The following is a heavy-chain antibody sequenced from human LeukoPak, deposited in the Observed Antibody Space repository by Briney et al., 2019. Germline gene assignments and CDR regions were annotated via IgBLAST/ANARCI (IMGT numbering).Heavy chain of an antibody. CDR2: MNPSGGST. CDR1: GYTLTSYY. CDR3: ARVGSIAVAGTLRYNWFDP. V-gene: IGHV1-46*01. D-gene: IGHD6-19*01. Sequence: ASVKVSCKASGYTLTSYYMHWVRQAPGQGLEWMGIMNPSGGSTSYAQKFQGRVTMTRDTSTSTVYMELSSLRSEDTAVYYCARVGSIAVAGTLRYNWFDPWGQGPLVTVSS. J-gene: IGHJ5*02.